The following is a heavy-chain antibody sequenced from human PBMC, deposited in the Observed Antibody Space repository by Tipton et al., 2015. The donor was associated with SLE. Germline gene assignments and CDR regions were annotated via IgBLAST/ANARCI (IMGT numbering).Heavy chain of an antibody. Sequence: TLSLTCTVSGGSISSGGYYWSWIRQHPGKGLEWIGTIYFSGTSYYNPSLQSRVIISVDTSKNQFSLKLSSVTAADTAFYYCARLRSDWQMTDYYFDYWGQGTLVTVSS. D-gene: IGHD6-19*01. V-gene: IGHV4-39*07. CDR1: GGSISSGGYY. J-gene: IGHJ4*02. CDR3: ARLRSDWQMTDYYFDY. CDR2: IYFSGTS.